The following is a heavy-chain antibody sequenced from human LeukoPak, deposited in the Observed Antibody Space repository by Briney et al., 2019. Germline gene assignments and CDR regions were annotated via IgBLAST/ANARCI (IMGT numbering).Heavy chain of an antibody. Sequence: GRSLRLSCAASGFTFSSYAMHWVRQAPGKGLEWVAVISYDGSNKYCADSVKGRFTISRDNSKNTLYLQMNSLRAEDTAVYYCARDNTATFDYWGQGTLVTVSP. D-gene: IGHD5-18*01. CDR3: ARDNTATFDY. CDR2: ISYDGSNK. V-gene: IGHV3-30-3*01. CDR1: GFTFSSYA. J-gene: IGHJ4*02.